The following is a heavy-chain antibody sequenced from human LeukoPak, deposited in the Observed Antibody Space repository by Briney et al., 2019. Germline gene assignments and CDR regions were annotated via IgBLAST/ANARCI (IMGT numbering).Heavy chain of an antibody. D-gene: IGHD2-15*01. J-gene: IGHJ3*02. CDR3: ARVAPSGGSWSGAFDI. CDR2: ISSSSSYI. CDR1: GFTFSSYS. V-gene: IGHV3-21*04. Sequence: PGGSLRLSCAASGFTFSSYSMNWVRQAPGKGLEWVSSISSSSSYIYYADSVKGRFTISRDNAKNSLYLQMNSLRAEDTAVYYCARVAPSGGSWSGAFDIWGQGTMVTVSS.